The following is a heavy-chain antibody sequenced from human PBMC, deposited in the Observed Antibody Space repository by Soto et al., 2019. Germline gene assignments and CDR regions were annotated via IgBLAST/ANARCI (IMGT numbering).Heavy chain of an antibody. CDR3: AKDHGKRTAMVRGTTDY. D-gene: IGHD5-18*01. J-gene: IGHJ4*02. CDR1: GFTFSSYG. CDR2: ISYDGSNK. V-gene: IGHV3-30*18. Sequence: QVQLVESGGGVVQPGRSLRLSCAASGFTFSSYGMHWVRQAPGKGLEWVAVISYDGSNKYYADSVKGRFTISRDNSKNTLYLQMNSLRAEDTAVYYCAKDHGKRTAMVRGTTDYWGQGTLVTVS.